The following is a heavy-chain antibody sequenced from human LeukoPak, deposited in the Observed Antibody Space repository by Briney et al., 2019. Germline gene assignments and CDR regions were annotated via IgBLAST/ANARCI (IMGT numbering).Heavy chain of an antibody. CDR3: ARGWGYYYDSSGYYGNDY. J-gene: IGHJ4*02. CDR2: ISSSSSYI. CDR1: GFTFSSYG. V-gene: IGHV3-21*01. Sequence: CLRLSWXASGFTFSSYGMRWVRQAPGKGLEWVSSISSSSSYIYYADSVKGRFTISRDNSKNTLYLQMNSLRAEDTAVYYCARGWGYYYDSSGYYGNDYWGQGTLVTVSS. D-gene: IGHD3-22*01.